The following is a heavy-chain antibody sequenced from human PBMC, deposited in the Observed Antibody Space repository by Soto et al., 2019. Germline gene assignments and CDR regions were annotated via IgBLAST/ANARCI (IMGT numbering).Heavy chain of an antibody. D-gene: IGHD3-16*01. CDR3: XRGGTPIDY. V-gene: IGHV1-18*01. CDR2: ISAYNGNT. CDR1: GYTFTNFG. Sequence: QVQLVQSGAEVKKPGASVKVSCKASGYTFTNFGISWVRQAPGQGLEWMGWISAYNGNTNYAQNFQGRVTMTTDTXXXXXXXXXXXLXXXDTAVXYCXRGGTPIDYWGQGTLVTVSS. J-gene: IGHJ4*02.